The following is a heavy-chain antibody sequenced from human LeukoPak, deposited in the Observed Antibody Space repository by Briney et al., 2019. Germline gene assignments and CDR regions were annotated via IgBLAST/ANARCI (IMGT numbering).Heavy chain of an antibody. CDR2: INIGGTNT. J-gene: IGHJ5*02. V-gene: IGHV3-11*01. CDR1: GFTFNDYY. CDR3: ATDGAGFDT. Sequence: GGSLRLSCAASGFTFNDYYMSWIRQAPGKGLEWLSYINIGGTNTHYAASVKGRFTNSRDNAKKSLYLEMNNLRAEDTAVYYCATDGAGFDTWGQGVLVTVSS.